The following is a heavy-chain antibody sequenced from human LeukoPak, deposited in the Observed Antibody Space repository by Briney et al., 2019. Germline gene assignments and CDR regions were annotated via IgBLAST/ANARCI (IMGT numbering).Heavy chain of an antibody. Sequence: PSETLSLTCAVYGVSFSGYYWIWIRQPPGKGLEWIGEINHSGSTNYNPSLKSRVTISVDTSKNQFSLKLSSVPAADTAVYYCARGLGSVAADYYYYYMDVWGKGTTVTVSS. CDR2: INHSGST. CDR3: ARGLGSVAADYYYYYMDV. CDR1: GVSFSGYY. J-gene: IGHJ6*03. D-gene: IGHD2-15*01. V-gene: IGHV4-34*01.